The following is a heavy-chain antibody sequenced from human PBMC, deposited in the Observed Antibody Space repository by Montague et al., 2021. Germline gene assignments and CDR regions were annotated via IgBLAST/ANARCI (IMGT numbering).Heavy chain of an antibody. J-gene: IGHJ4*02. CDR3: VRGRPSWLDRGFDS. V-gene: IGHV3-33*01. CDR2: IWFDGSNT. CDR1: GFTVTSYA. Sequence: SLRLSCAASGFTVTSYAMHWVRQAPGKGLEWVALIWFDGSNTKYADSVKGRFTISRDTPKNTLSLEMDSLTADDTAVYYCVRGRPSWLDRGFDSWGQGTLVTVSS. D-gene: IGHD6-19*01.